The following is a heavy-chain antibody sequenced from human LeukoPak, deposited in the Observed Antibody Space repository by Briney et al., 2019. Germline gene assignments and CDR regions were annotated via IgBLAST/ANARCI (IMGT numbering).Heavy chain of an antibody. CDR1: GGSISSGGYS. CDR2: IYHSGST. J-gene: IGHJ4*02. V-gene: IGHV4-30-2*01. CDR3: AKGFTAMVDY. D-gene: IGHD5-18*01. Sequence: SETLSLTCAVSGGSISSGGYSWSWIRQPPGKGLEWIGYIYHSGSTYYNPSLKSRVTISVDRSKNQFSLKLSSVTAADTAVYYCAKGFTAMVDYWGQGTLVTVSS.